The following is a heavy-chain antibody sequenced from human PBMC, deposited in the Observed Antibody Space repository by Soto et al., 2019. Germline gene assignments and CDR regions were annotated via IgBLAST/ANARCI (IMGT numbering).Heavy chain of an antibody. CDR3: ARDHIIANPANWFDP. J-gene: IGHJ5*02. CDR2: INSDGSST. V-gene: IGHV3-74*01. D-gene: IGHD7-27*01. Sequence: PGGSLRLSCAASGLTFSSYWMHWVRQAPGKGLVWVSRINSDGSSTSYADSVKGRFTISRDNAKNTLYLQMNSLRAEDTAVYYCARDHIIANPANWFDPWGQGTLVTVSS. CDR1: GLTFSSYW.